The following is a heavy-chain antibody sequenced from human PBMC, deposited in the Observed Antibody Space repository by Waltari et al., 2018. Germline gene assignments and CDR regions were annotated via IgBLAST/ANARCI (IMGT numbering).Heavy chain of an antibody. CDR2: INHSGST. CDR3: ARGRLGWRYGDYPFYYYYGMDV. Sequence: QVQLQQWGAGLLKPSETLSLTCAVYGGSFSGYYWSWIRQPQGKGLAWIGEINHSGSTNYNPSLKSRVTISVDTSKNQFSLKLSSVTAADTAVYYCARGRLGWRYGDYPFYYYYGMDVWGQGTTVTVSS. CDR1: GGSFSGYY. D-gene: IGHD4-17*01. J-gene: IGHJ6*02. V-gene: IGHV4-34*01.